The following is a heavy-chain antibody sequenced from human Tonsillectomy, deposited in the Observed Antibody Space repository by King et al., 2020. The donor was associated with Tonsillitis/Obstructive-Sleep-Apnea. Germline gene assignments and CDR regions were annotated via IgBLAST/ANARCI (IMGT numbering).Heavy chain of an antibody. V-gene: IGHV3-7*04. CDR1: GFTFCTSW. CDR3: ARDRNTHVLTIYYDVFDL. CDR2: IRGDGGEI. D-gene: IGHD3-9*01. J-gene: IGHJ3*01. Sequence: QLVQSGGGLVQPGGSLRLSCAASGFTFCTSWMTWVRQAPGKGLEWVANIRGDGGEIKYVDSVKGRFTISRDNAKKSLYLQMNSLRGEDTAVYYCARDRNTHVLTIYYDVFDLWGQGTTVTVSS.